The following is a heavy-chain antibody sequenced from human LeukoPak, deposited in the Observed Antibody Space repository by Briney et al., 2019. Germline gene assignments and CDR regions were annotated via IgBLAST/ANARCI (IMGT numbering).Heavy chain of an antibody. V-gene: IGHV4-39*01. CDR1: GDSISSACNY. Sequence: SSETLSLTCSVSGDSISSACNYWGWIRQSPGKGLEWLASVYSSGSTHSNPSLTSRVSISIDMSKNQFSLKLYSVTASDAAIYYCARHLSGTAMAHYFDFWGQGTLVTVSS. CDR2: VYSSGST. J-gene: IGHJ4*02. D-gene: IGHD5-18*01. CDR3: ARHLSGTAMAHYFDF.